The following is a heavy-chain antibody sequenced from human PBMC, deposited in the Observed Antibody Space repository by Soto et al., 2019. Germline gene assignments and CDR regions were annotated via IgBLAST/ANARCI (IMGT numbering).Heavy chain of an antibody. CDR2: IIPIFGTA. CDR1: GGTFSSYA. V-gene: IGHV1-69*12. D-gene: IGHD4-4*01. CDR3: ARPITTWDYYYGMDV. J-gene: IGHJ6*02. Sequence: QVQLVQSGAEVKKPGSSVKVSCKASGGTFSSYAISWVRQAPGQGLEWMGGIIPIFGTANYAQKFQGRVTITADEATSTDYMELSSLRSEDTAVYYCARPITTWDYYYGMDVWGQGTTVTVSS.